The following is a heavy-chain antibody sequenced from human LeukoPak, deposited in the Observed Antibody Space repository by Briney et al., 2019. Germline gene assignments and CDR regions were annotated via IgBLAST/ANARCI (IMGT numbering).Heavy chain of an antibody. Sequence: ASVKVSCKASGYTFTSYAMHWVRQAPGHRLEWMGWINVVNGNTKYSQKFKGRVTFTSDTSASTAYMEMSSLRFDDTAVYYCARAPLTTYPWWGQGTLVTVSS. V-gene: IGHV1-3*01. CDR3: ARAPLTTYPW. CDR2: INVVNGNT. D-gene: IGHD2/OR15-2a*01. CDR1: GYTFTSYA. J-gene: IGHJ1*01.